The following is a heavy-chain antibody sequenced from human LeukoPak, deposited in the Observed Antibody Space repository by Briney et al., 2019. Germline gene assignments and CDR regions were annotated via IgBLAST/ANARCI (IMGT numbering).Heavy chain of an antibody. CDR1: GYSISSAYY. D-gene: IGHD3-10*01. CDR3: ARGYGVRAPPYY. J-gene: IGHJ4*02. V-gene: IGHV4-38-2*02. Sequence: PSETLSLTCTVSGYSISSAYYWGWIRQPPGKGLEWIGSIFHTGSTYYNPSLKSRVTISIDTSKNQFSLNLSSLTAADTAVYYCARGYGVRAPPYYWGQGTLVTVSS. CDR2: IFHTGST.